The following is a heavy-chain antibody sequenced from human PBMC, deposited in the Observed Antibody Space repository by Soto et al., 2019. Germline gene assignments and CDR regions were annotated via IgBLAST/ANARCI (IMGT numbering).Heavy chain of an antibody. J-gene: IGHJ5*02. CDR3: VRDLVPAGFPPEWFDP. D-gene: IGHD6-13*01. CDR2: VFHSGGT. Sequence: SETLSLTCTVSNFSIDRGYYWGWLRQPPGKGLEWLGSVFHSGGTYYNPSLKGRINISIDKSRNQFSLLLTSVTAADTAVYYCVRDLVPAGFPPEWFDPWGQGTMVTVSS. CDR1: NFSIDRGYY. V-gene: IGHV4-38-2*02.